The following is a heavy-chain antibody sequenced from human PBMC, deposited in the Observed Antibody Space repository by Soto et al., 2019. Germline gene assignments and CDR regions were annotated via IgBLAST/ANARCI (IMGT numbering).Heavy chain of an antibody. V-gene: IGHV3-33*01. CDR1: GFTFSSYG. Sequence: GGSLRLSCAASGFTFSSYGMHWVRQAPGKGLEWVAVIWYDGSNKYYADSVKGRFTISRDNSKNTLYLQMNSLRAEDTAVYYCARDLKPRAYSSSWYYYYYYGMDVWGQGTTVTVSS. CDR3: ARDLKPRAYSSSWYYYYYYGMDV. CDR2: IWYDGSNK. J-gene: IGHJ6*02. D-gene: IGHD6-13*01.